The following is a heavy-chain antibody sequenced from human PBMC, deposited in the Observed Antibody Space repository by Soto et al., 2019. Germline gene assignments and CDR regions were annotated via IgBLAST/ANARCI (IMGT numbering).Heavy chain of an antibody. J-gene: IGHJ5*02. Sequence: SETLSLTCSVSGDSVSSDTYFWTWIRQPPGKGLEWIAYVSYTGDTNYNPSLKSRVTISVDTSRNQFSLTLTSVTAADTAVYFCARIVVGATVDLWGQGSLVTVSS. CDR2: VSYTGDT. V-gene: IGHV4-61*01. D-gene: IGHD1-26*01. CDR1: GDSVSSDTYF. CDR3: ARIVVGATVDL.